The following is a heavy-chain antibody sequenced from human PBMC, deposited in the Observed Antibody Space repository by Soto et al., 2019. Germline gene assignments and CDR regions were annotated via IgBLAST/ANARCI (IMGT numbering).Heavy chain of an antibody. CDR1: GFTFSSYA. Sequence: EVQLLEPGGGLVQPGGSLRLSCAAPGFTFSSYAMSWVRQAPGKGLEWVSTMSGSGGYTYYADSVEGRLAISRDNSKNRLYLQMAELRAEDTAVYYCATFRFCTSTSCYGREGGFWGQGTLVTVSS. CDR2: MSGSGGYT. V-gene: IGHV3-23*01. CDR3: ATFRFCTSTSCYGREGGF. D-gene: IGHD2-2*01. J-gene: IGHJ4*02.